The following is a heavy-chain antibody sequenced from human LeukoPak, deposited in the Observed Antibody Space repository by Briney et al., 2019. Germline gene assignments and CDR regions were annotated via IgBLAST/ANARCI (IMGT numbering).Heavy chain of an antibody. CDR1: GFTFNTNA. J-gene: IGHJ4*02. CDR3: AKCGNSGCHLIDY. Sequence: GGSLRLSCAASGFTFNTNAMSWVRQAPGKGLEWVSAISGRTGGAYYADSVKGRFTISRDNSKSTLYLQMDSLRAEDTAVYYCAKCGNSGCHLIDYWGQGTLVTVSS. CDR2: ISGRTGGA. V-gene: IGHV3-23*01. D-gene: IGHD5-12*01.